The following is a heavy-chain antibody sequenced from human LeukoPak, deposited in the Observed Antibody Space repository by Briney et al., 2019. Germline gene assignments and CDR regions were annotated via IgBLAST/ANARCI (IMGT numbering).Heavy chain of an antibody. V-gene: IGHV3-23*01. D-gene: IGHD4-17*01. J-gene: IGHJ3*02. CDR1: GFIFSNYA. CDR2: ISGSGDTT. CDR3: AKDLPYDYGDYGGYDAFDI. Sequence: PGGSLRLSCATSGFIFSNYAVNWVRQAPGKGLEWVSIISGSGDTTYYADSVKGRFTISRDNSKNTLYLQMNSLRAEDTAVYYCAKDLPYDYGDYGGYDAFDIWGQGTMVTVSS.